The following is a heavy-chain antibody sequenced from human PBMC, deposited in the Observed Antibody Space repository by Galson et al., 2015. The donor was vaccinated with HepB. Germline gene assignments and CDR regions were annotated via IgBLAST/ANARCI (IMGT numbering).Heavy chain of an antibody. CDR1: GYTFTRYG. CDR2: ITSYNGNT. J-gene: IGHJ5*02. V-gene: IGHV1-18*04. D-gene: IGHD4-17*01. CDR3: ARNYGDYVNWFDP. Sequence: SVTVSCKASGYTFTRYGISWVRQAPGQGLEWMGWITSYNGNTKFAQKFEGRVSMTTDTSTSTAYMELWSLRSDDTAVYYCARNYGDYVNWFDPWGQGTLVTVSS.